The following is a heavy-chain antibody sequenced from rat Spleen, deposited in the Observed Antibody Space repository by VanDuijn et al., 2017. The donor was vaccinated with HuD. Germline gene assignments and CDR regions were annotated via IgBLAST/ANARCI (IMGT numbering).Heavy chain of an antibody. V-gene: IGHV5-7*01. J-gene: IGHJ2*01. CDR3: ARHPDYSNYFDY. CDR2: IIYDGSRT. Sequence: EVQLVESGGGLVQPGRSMKLSCAASGFSFNDYYMAWVRQAPKKGLEWVATIIYDGSRTYYRDSVKGRFTVSRDNAKSTLYLQMDSLRSEDTATYYCARHPDYSNYFDYWGQGVMVTVSS. D-gene: IGHD1-1*01. CDR1: GFSFNDYY.